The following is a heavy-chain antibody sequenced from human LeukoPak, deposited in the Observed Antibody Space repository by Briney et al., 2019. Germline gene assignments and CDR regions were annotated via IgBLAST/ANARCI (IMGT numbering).Heavy chain of an antibody. CDR2: ISSSSTI. D-gene: IGHD3-9*01. Sequence: GGSLRLSCAASGFTFSSYAMSWVRQAPGKGLEWVSYISSSSTIYYADSVKGRFTISRDNAKNSLYLQMNSLRAEDTAVYYCARDGPYYDILTGIGYWGQGTLVTVSS. V-gene: IGHV3-48*01. CDR3: ARDGPYYDILTGIGY. J-gene: IGHJ4*02. CDR1: GFTFSSYA.